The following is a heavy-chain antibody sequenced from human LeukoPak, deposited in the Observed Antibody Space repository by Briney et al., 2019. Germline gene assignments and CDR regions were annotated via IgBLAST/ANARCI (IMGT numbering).Heavy chain of an antibody. CDR1: GFTFSSYA. CDR2: ISGSGGST. J-gene: IGHJ2*01. V-gene: IGHV3-23*01. D-gene: IGHD2-15*01. Sequence: PGGSLRLSCPASGFTFSSYAMSWVRQAPGKGLEWVSAISGSGGSTYYADSVKGRFTISRDNSKNALYLQMNSLRAEDTAVYYCARARGTGWYFDLWGRGTLSLSRQ. CDR3: ARARGTGWYFDL.